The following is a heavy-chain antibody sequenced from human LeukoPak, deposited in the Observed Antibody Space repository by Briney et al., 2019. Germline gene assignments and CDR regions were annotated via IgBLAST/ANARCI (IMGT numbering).Heavy chain of an antibody. CDR3: ARGVASPILRYFDWLLYLSFDY. D-gene: IGHD3-9*01. Sequence: SETLSLTCAVYGGSFSGYYWSWIRQPPGKGLEWIGEINHSGSTNYNPSLKSRVTISVDTSKNQFSLKLSSVTAADTAVYYCARGVASPILRYFDWLLYLSFDYWGQGTLVTVSS. CDR1: GGSFSGYY. CDR2: INHSGST. V-gene: IGHV4-34*01. J-gene: IGHJ4*02.